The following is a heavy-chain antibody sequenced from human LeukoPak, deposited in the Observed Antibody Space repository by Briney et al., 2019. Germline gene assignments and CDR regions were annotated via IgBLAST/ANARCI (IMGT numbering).Heavy chain of an antibody. V-gene: IGHV3-74*03. CDR3: ARVPYWAGGYMDV. Sequence: GGSLRLSCAASGFSFKNCWMHWVRHAPGKGLEWVSRIDNDGNTKYADSVKGRFTISRDNAKNTLYLQMNSLRAEDTAVYYCARVPYWAGGYMDVWGKGTTVTVSS. J-gene: IGHJ6*03. CDR1: GFSFKNCW. CDR2: IDNDGNT. D-gene: IGHD3-16*01.